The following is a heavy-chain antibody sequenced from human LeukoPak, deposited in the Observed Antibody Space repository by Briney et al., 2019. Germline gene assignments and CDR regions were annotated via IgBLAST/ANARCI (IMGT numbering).Heavy chain of an antibody. CDR2: IYTSGST. CDR1: GGSISSYY. Sequence: SETLSLTCTVPGGSISSYYWSWIRQPAGKGLEWIGRIYTSGSTNYNPSLKSRVTMSVDTSKNQFSLKLSSVTAADTAVYYCARGINWYDSSGLHYWGQGTLVTVSS. CDR3: ARGINWYDSSGLHY. D-gene: IGHD3-22*01. J-gene: IGHJ4*02. V-gene: IGHV4-4*07.